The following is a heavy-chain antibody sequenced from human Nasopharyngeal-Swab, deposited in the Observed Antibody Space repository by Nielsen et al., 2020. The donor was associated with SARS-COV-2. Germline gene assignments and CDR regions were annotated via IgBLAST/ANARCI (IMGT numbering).Heavy chain of an antibody. CDR3: ARPGYDSSGYTSYFDY. J-gene: IGHJ4*02. V-gene: IGHV4-39*01. D-gene: IGHD3-22*01. CDR2: IYYSGST. Sequence: PGKGLEWIGSIYYSGSTCYNPSLKSRVTISVDTSKNQFSLKLSSVTAADTAVYYCARPGYDSSGYTSYFDYWGQGTLVTVSS.